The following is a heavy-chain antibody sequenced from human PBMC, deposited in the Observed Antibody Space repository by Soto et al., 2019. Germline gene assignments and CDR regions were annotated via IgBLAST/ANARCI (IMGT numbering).Heavy chain of an antibody. D-gene: IGHD2-15*01. CDR3: AKRIHDY. CDR1: GFTFSSYG. J-gene: IGHJ4*02. V-gene: IGHV3-23*01. Sequence: PGGSLRLSCEASGFTFSSYGMSWVRQAPGKGLEWVSAISGSGATTYYADSVKGRFTISRDQSKNTLYLQMNSLRAEDTAIYYCAKRIHDYWGLGTLVTVSS. CDR2: ISGSGATT.